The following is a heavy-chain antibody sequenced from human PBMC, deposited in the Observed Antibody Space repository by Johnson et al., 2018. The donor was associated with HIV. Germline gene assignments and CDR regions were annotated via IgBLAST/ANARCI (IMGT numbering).Heavy chain of an antibody. Sequence: QVLLVESGGGVVQPGGSLRLSCAASGFTFSKNGIHWVRQAPGKGLEWVAVISYDGSNKYYADSVKGRFTISRDNSKNTLYLQMNSLRAEDTAVYYCARDDTGYSSSFDAFDVWGQGTMVTVSS. CDR3: ARDDTGYSSSFDAFDV. J-gene: IGHJ3*01. CDR1: GFTFSKNG. CDR2: ISYDGSNK. V-gene: IGHV3-30*19. D-gene: IGHD6-13*01.